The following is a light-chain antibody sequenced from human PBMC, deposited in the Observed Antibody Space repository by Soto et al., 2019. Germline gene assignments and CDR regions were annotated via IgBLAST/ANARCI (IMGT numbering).Light chain of an antibody. Sequence: QSALTQPASVSGSPGQSITISCTGTSSDIGAFTFVSWYQQHPDKVPKLMIFDVNRRPSGVSDRFSGSKSGNTASLTISGLQAEVEGDYYCSSYTTSSTHVFGSGTKLTVL. J-gene: IGLJ1*01. V-gene: IGLV2-14*03. CDR3: SSYTTSSTHV. CDR2: DVN. CDR1: SSDIGAFTF.